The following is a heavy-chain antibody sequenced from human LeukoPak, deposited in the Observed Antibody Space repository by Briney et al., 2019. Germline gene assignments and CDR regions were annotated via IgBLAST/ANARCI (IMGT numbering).Heavy chain of an antibody. CDR3: ARDMARWLQFRGSADY. V-gene: IGHV3-23*01. CDR2: ISGSGDTT. CDR1: GFTFSSFA. J-gene: IGHJ4*02. D-gene: IGHD5-24*01. Sequence: PGGSLRLSCAASGFTFSSFAMNWVRQAPGKGLEWVSIISGSGDTTHYTDSVKGRFTISRDNSKNTLYLQMNSLRAEDTAVYYCARDMARWLQFRGSADYWGQGTLVTVSS.